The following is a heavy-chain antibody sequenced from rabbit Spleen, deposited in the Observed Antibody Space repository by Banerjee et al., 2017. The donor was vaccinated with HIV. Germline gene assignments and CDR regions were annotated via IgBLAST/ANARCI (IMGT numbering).Heavy chain of an antibody. V-gene: IGHV1S45*01. D-gene: IGHD7-1*01. CDR2: SYAGSSGST. Sequence: ELVESGGGLVQPGESLKLSCKASGIDFSSYGISWVRQAPGKGLEWIACSYAGSSGSTYSAIWAKGRFTISKTSSTTVTLQMTSLTAADTATYFCARDTGTSFSTYGMDLWGPGTLVTVS. CDR3: ARDTGTSFSTYGMDL. J-gene: IGHJ6*01. CDR1: GIDFSSYG.